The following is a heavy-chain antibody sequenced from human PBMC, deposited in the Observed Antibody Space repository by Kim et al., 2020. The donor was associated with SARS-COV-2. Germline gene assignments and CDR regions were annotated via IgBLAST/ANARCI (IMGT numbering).Heavy chain of an antibody. CDR1: GFTFSRYW. CDR3: VRAQIGPFSLAADS. Sequence: GGSLRLSCAASGFTFSRYWMHWVCQAPGKGLVWVSRISTDVTNTRYADSVNGRFTISRDNAKNTLFLQMNSLRVEDTAVYFCVRAQIGPFSLAADSWGRGTLVTVSS. J-gene: IGHJ4*02. V-gene: IGHV3-74*01. D-gene: IGHD3-16*01. CDR2: ISTDVTNT.